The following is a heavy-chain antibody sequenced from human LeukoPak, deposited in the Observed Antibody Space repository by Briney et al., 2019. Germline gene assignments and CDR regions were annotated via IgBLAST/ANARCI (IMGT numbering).Heavy chain of an antibody. CDR2: ISGSGGST. D-gene: IGHD5-18*01. CDR3: AKNGSRCGYSYGRFDY. V-gene: IGHV3-23*01. Sequence: GGSLRLSCAASGFTFSSYGMSWVRQAPGKGLEWVSTISGSGGSTYYADSVKGRFTISRDNSKNTLYLQMNSLRAEDTAVYYCAKNGSRCGYSYGRFDYWGQGTLVTVSS. CDR1: GFTFSSYG. J-gene: IGHJ4*02.